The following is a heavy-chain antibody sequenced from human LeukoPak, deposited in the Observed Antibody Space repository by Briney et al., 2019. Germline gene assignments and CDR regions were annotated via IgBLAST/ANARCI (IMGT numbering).Heavy chain of an antibody. D-gene: IGHD4-17*01. CDR1: GYTFTSYT. Sequence: ASVKVSCKTSGYTFTSYTLNWVRQAPGQRLEWMGWIRAGNGKTKYSQKFQGRVTITRDTSASTVYMELSSLRSEDMGVYYCATTKAGADYGDPIDIWGQGTMVTVSS. J-gene: IGHJ3*02. CDR3: ATTKAGADYGDPIDI. V-gene: IGHV1-3*03. CDR2: IRAGNGKT.